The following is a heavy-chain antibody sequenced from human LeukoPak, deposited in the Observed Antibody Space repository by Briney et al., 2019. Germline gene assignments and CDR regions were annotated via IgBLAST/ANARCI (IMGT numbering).Heavy chain of an antibody. V-gene: IGHV1-46*01. Sequence: ASVKVSCKASGYTFTSYYMRWVRQAPGQGLEWMGIINPSGGSTSYAQKFQGRVTMTRDTSTSTVYMELSSLRSEDTAVYYCARDHAGFRRDGYIGYWGQGSLVTVSS. J-gene: IGHJ4*02. D-gene: IGHD5-24*01. CDR3: ARDHAGFRRDGYIGY. CDR2: INPSGGST. CDR1: GYTFTSYY.